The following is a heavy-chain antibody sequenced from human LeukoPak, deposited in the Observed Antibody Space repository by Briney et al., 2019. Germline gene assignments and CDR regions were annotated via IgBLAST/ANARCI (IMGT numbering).Heavy chain of an antibody. Sequence: ASVKVSCKASGGTFSSYAISWVRQAPGQGLEWMGGIIPIFGTANYAQKFQGRVTITTDESTSTAYMELSSLRSEDTAVYYCARSGLVEGYFDYRGQGTLVTVSS. CDR3: ARSGLVEGYFDY. J-gene: IGHJ4*02. CDR2: IIPIFGTA. V-gene: IGHV1-69*05. D-gene: IGHD6-19*01. CDR1: GGTFSSYA.